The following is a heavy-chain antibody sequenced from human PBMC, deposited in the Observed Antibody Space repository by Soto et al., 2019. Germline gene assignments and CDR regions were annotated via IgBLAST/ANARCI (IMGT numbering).Heavy chain of an antibody. J-gene: IGHJ4*02. Sequence: EVQLVESGGGVLRPGGSLRLSCAASGFTFDDYGMRWARQAPGKGLEWVSGVNWNGGSTGYADSVKGRFTISRDNAKNSLYLQMNSLRAEDTAFYYCVRGASMNFDYWGQGPLVTVSS. CDR2: VNWNGGST. CDR3: VRGASMNFDY. CDR1: GFTFDDYG. V-gene: IGHV3-20*04. D-gene: IGHD2-21*01.